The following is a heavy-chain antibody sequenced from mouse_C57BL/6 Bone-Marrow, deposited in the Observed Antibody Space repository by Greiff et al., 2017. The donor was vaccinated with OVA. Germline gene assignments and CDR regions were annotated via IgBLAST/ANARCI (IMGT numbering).Heavy chain of an antibody. Sequence: EVKLVESGEGLVKPGGSLKLSCAASGFTFSSYAMSWVRQTPEKRLEWVAYISSGGDYIYYADTVKGRFTISRDNARNTLYLQMSSLKSEDTAMYYCTRARVRKIYYDYGYAMDYWGQGTSVTVSS. V-gene: IGHV5-9-1*02. CDR2: ISSGGDYI. J-gene: IGHJ4*01. CDR1: GFTFSSYA. CDR3: TRARVRKIYYDYGYAMDY. D-gene: IGHD2-4*01.